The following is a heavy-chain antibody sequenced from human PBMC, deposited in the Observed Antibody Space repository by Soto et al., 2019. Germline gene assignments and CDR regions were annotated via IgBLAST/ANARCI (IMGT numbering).Heavy chain of an antibody. D-gene: IGHD1-26*01. J-gene: IGHJ6*02. V-gene: IGHV4-38-2*02. CDR1: GYSISSGYY. CDR3: AREVRQLRYYGMDV. CDR2: IYHSGST. Sequence: KASETLSLTCAVSGYSISSGYYWGWIRQPPGKGLEWIGSIYHSGSTYYNPSLKSRVTISVDTSKNQFSLKLSSVTAADTAVYYCAREVRQLRYYGMDVWGQGTTVTVSS.